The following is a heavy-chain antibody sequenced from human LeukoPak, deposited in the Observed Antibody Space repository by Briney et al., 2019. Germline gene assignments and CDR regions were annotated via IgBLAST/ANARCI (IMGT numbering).Heavy chain of an antibody. Sequence: GASVKVSCKASGDTFTSYGFSWVRQAPGQGLEWMGWTSAYNGNTNYAQKLQGRVTMTTDTSTSTAYMELRSLRSDDTAVYYCARAVSNIVVVVAATLSHDFDYWGQGTLVTVSS. CDR2: TSAYNGNT. J-gene: IGHJ4*02. D-gene: IGHD2-15*01. CDR3: ARAVSNIVVVVAATLSHDFDY. CDR1: GDTFTSYG. V-gene: IGHV1-18*01.